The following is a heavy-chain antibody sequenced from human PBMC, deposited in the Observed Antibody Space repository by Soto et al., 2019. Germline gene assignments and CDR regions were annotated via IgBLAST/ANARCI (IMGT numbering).Heavy chain of an antibody. Sequence: QVQLVQSGAEVKKPGSSVKVSCKASGGTFSSYAISWVRQAPGQGLEWMGGIIPIFGTANYAQKFQGRVTITADESTSTAYMELSSLRSEDTAVYYCARDPGKQQLSYYYGMDVWGQGTTVTVSS. CDR2: IIPIFGTA. J-gene: IGHJ6*02. CDR1: GGTFSSYA. CDR3: ARDPGKQQLSYYYGMDV. V-gene: IGHV1-69*01. D-gene: IGHD6-13*01.